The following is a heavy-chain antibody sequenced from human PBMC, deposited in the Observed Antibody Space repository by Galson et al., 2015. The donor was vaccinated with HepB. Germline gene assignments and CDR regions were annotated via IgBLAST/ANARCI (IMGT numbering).Heavy chain of an antibody. D-gene: IGHD3-9*01. J-gene: IGHJ6*02. CDR3: ARDPPGGILTGYETYYYYGMDV. CDR1: GFTFSSYA. Sequence: SLRLSCAASGFTFSSYAMHWVRQAPGKGLEWVAVISYDGSNKYYADSVKGRFTISRDNSKNTLYLQMNSLRAEDTAVYYCARDPPGGILTGYETYYYYGMDVWGQGTTVTVPS. CDR2: ISYDGSNK. V-gene: IGHV3-30-3*01.